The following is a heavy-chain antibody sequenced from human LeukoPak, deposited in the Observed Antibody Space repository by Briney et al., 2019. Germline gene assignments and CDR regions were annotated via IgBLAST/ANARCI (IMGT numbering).Heavy chain of an antibody. D-gene: IGHD3-22*01. CDR3: AKYGSHNYLDRSPAY. CDR1: GFTSSIYG. CDR2: ISYDGSNK. V-gene: IGHV3-30*18. Sequence: GGSLRLSCAASGFTSSIYGRHWVRQAPGKGLEWVAVISYDGSNKYYADSVKGRFTISRDNSKNTLYLQMNSLRAEDTAVYFCAKYGSHNYLDRSPAYWGQGTLVTVSS. J-gene: IGHJ1*01.